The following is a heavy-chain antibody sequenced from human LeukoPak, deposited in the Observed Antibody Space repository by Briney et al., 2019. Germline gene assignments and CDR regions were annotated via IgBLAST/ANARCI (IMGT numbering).Heavy chain of an antibody. Sequence: SVKVSCKASGGTFSSYAISWVRQAPGQGLEWVGGIIPIFGTANYAEKFQGRVTITADESTSTAYMELSSLRSEDTTVYYCARGEEDVDTAMVTYYYYMDVWGKGTTVTVSS. CDR1: GGTFSSYA. V-gene: IGHV1-69*13. D-gene: IGHD5-18*01. J-gene: IGHJ6*03. CDR2: IIPIFGTA. CDR3: ARGEEDVDTAMVTYYYYMDV.